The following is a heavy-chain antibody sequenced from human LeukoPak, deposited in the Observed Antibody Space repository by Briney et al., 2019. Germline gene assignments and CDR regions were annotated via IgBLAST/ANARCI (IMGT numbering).Heavy chain of an antibody. CDR3: ARHPRGSSRNGFDY. CDR2: IYYSGST. V-gene: IGHV4-39*01. J-gene: IGHJ4*02. Sequence: SETLSLTCTVSGGSISSSSYYWGWIRQPPGKGLEWIGSIYYSGSTYYNPSLKSRVTISVDTSKNQFSLKLSSVIAPDTAVYYCARHPRGSSRNGFDYWGQGTLVTVSS. CDR1: GGSISSSSYY. D-gene: IGHD6-6*01.